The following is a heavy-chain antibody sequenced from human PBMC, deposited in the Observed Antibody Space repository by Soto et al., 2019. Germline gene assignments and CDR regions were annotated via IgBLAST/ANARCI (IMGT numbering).Heavy chain of an antibody. D-gene: IGHD3-10*01. CDR1: GFTFSNAW. Sequence: GGSLRLSCAASGFTFSNAWMSWVRQAPGKGLEWVGRIKSKSDGGTTDYAAPVKGRFTISRDDSKNTLYLQMNSLKTEDTAVYYCTTDKLEYYYGSYGRGNWFDPWGQGTLVTVSS. CDR2: IKSKSDGGTT. CDR3: TTDKLEYYYGSYGRGNWFDP. V-gene: IGHV3-15*01. J-gene: IGHJ5*02.